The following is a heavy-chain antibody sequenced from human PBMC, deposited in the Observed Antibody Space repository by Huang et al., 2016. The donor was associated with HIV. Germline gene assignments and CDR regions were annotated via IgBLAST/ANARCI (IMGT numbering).Heavy chain of an antibody. D-gene: IGHD6-6*01. CDR1: GYAFASYG. CDR2: MNPRSGNT. J-gene: IGHJ4*02. CDR3: VRGWYIAALPYFDY. Sequence: QVQLVQSGAEVRKPGASVKVSCEASGYAFASYGINWVRQATGQGLEWMGWMNPRSGNTDHAQKFHGRVTMTRNTSISTAYMELGSLRSEDTAKYYCVRGWYIAALPYFDYWGQGTLVTVSS. V-gene: IGHV1-8*01.